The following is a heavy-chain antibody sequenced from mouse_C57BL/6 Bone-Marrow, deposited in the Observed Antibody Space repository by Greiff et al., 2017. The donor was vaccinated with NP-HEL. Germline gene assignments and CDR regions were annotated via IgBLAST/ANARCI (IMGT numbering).Heavy chain of an antibody. CDR1: GYTFTSYW. V-gene: IGHV1-55*01. D-gene: IGHD1-1*01. CDR2: IYPGSGST. J-gene: IGHJ1*03. Sequence: QVQLQQPGAELVKPGASVKMSCKASGYTFTSYWLTWVKQRPGQGLEWIGDIYPGSGSTNYNEKFKSKATLTVDTSSSTAYMQLSSLTAEDSAVYYWARYITTVVAHWYFDVWGTGTTVTVSS. CDR3: ARYITTVVAHWYFDV.